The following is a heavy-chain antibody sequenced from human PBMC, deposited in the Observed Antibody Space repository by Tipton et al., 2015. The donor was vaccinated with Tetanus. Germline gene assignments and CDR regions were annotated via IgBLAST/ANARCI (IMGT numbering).Heavy chain of an antibody. CDR3: ARGDMVRGIIWFAP. CDR1: GGSISSYY. V-gene: IGHV4-59*01. Sequence: TLSLTCTVSGGSISSYYWSWIRQPPGKGLEWIGYIYYSGSTNYNPSLKSRVTISVDTSKNQFSLKLSSVTAADTAVYYCARGDMVRGIIWFAPWGQGTLVTVSS. D-gene: IGHD3-10*01. CDR2: IYYSGST. J-gene: IGHJ5*02.